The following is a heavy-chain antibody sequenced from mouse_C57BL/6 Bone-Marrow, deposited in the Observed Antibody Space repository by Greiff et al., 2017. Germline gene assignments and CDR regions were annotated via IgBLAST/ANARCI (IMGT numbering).Heavy chain of an antibody. CDR1: GYTFTSYG. CDR3: ARPGYYGGPDY. Sequence: VKLQESGAELARPGASVKLSCKASGYTFTSYGISWVKQRTGQGLEWIGEIYPRSGNTYYNEKFKGKATLTADKSSSTAYMELRSLTSEDSAVYFCARPGYYGGPDYWGQGTTLTVSS. V-gene: IGHV1-81*01. CDR2: IYPRSGNT. J-gene: IGHJ2*01. D-gene: IGHD1-1*02.